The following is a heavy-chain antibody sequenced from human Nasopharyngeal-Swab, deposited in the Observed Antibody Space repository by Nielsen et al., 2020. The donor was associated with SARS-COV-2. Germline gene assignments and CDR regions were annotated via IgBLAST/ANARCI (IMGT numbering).Heavy chain of an antibody. J-gene: IGHJ5*02. D-gene: IGHD3-10*01. CDR3: ATAPSFGEFYPKNSWFDP. Sequence: ASVKVSCKVSGYTLTELSMHWVRQAPGKGLEWMGGFDPEDGETIYAQKFQGRVTMTEDTSTDTAYMELSSLRSEDTAVYYCATAPSFGEFYPKNSWFDPWGQGTLVTVSS. CDR2: FDPEDGET. CDR1: GYTLTELS. V-gene: IGHV1-24*01.